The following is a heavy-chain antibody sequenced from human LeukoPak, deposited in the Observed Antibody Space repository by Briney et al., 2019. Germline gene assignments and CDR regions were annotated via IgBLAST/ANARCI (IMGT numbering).Heavy chain of an antibody. J-gene: IGHJ6*02. CDR3: ARDDTMVRGYQNYYYIMDV. V-gene: IGHV1-18*01. CDR1: GYTFTSYG. D-gene: IGHD3-10*01. CDR2: ISAYNGNT. Sequence: GASVKVSCKASGYTFTSYGISWVRQAPGQGLEWMGWISAYNGNTNYAQKLQGSVTMTTDTSTSTAYMELRSLRADDTAVYYCARDDTMVRGYQNYYYIMDVWGQGTTVTVSS.